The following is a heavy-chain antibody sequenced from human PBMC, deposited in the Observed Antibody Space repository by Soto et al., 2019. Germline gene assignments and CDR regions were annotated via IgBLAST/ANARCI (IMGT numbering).Heavy chain of an antibody. V-gene: IGHV4-30-4*08. CDR1: CGSISSGDYY. D-gene: IGHD3-3*01. Sequence: SETLSLTCTVSCGSISSGDYYWSWLRQPPGKGLEWIGYIYYSGSTYYNPSLKSRVTISVDTSKNQFSLKLSSVTAADTAVYYCARAPLRITIFGVVPYGMDVWGQGTTVTVSS. CDR3: ARAPLRITIFGVVPYGMDV. J-gene: IGHJ6*02. CDR2: IYYSGST.